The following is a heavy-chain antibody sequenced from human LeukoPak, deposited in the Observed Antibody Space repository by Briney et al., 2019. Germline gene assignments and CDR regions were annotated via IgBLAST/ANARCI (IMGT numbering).Heavy chain of an antibody. D-gene: IGHD6-6*01. Sequence: PSETLSLTCTVSGGSIRSSYYYWGWIRQPPGKGLEWIGYVFNSEGTNYSPSLRSRVTISADTSKNQFSLKLTSVTAADTAIYYCARGSNYFDYWGQGILVTVSS. CDR2: VFNSEGT. J-gene: IGHJ4*02. CDR1: GGSIRSSYYY. CDR3: ARGSNYFDY. V-gene: IGHV4-39*07.